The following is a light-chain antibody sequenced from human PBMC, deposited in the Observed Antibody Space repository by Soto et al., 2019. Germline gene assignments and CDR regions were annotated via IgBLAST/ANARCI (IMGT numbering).Light chain of an antibody. Sequence: DIQMTQSPSTLSASVRDRVTITCRASQTISSWLALFQQRPGRAPKFLIYKASSLKNGVPLRFSGSGSGTQFTLTNSSLQPDDFATYYCQHYNSYSEAFGQGTKVDIK. CDR3: QHYNSYSEA. CDR1: QTISSW. V-gene: IGKV1-5*03. CDR2: KAS. J-gene: IGKJ1*01.